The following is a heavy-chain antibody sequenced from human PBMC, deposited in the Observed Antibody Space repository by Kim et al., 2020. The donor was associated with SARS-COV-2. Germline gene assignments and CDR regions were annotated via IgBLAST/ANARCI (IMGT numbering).Heavy chain of an antibody. CDR3: ARGTYYYDSSGYYYARRGKWLDY. V-gene: IGHV4-34*01. D-gene: IGHD3-22*01. J-gene: IGHJ4*02. Sequence: SETLSLTCAVYGGSFSGYYWSWIRQPPGKGLEWIGEINHSGSTNYNPSLKSRVTISVDTAKNQFSLKLSSVTAADTAVYYCARGTYYYDSSGYYYARRGKWLDYWGQGTLVTVSS. CDR2: INHSGST. CDR1: GGSFSGYY.